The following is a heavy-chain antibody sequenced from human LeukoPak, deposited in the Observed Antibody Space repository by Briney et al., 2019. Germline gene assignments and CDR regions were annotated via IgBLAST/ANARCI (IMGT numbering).Heavy chain of an antibody. J-gene: IGHJ5*02. CDR3: ARQSYYYDSSGYYEVSWFDP. V-gene: IGHV4-39*01. Sequence: PETLSLTSIVSGGSISSSSYYWGWIRQPPGKGLEWIGSTYYSGSTYYNPSLKRRVTISVDTSKNQFSLKLSSVTAADTAVYYCARQSYYYDSSGYYEVSWFDPWGQGTLVTVSS. CDR2: TYYSGST. D-gene: IGHD3-22*01. CDR1: GGSISSSSYY.